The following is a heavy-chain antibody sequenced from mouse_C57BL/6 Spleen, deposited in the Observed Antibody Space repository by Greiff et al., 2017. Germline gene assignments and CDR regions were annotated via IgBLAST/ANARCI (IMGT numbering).Heavy chain of an antibody. Sequence: VKLVESGPGLVAPSQSLSITCTVSGFSLTSYGVAWVRPSPGKGLEWLGVIWGVGSTNYNSALKSRLSISKDNSKSQVFLKMNSLQTDDTAMYYCAIYYEYDVGFAYWGQGTLVTVSA. CDR2: IWGVGST. V-gene: IGHV2-6*01. CDR3: AIYYEYDVGFAY. D-gene: IGHD2-4*01. J-gene: IGHJ3*01. CDR1: GFSLTSYG.